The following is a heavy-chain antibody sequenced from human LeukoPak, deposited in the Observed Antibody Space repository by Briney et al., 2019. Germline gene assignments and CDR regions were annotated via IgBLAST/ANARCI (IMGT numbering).Heavy chain of an antibody. V-gene: IGHV3-21*01. J-gene: IGHJ5*02. CDR3: ARDTLVTSTNWFDP. CDR2: ISGPGTLK. Sequence: PGGSLRLSCAGSGFTFSDYAMNWVRQAPGKGLEWGSVISGPGTLKSYADAVKGRFTISRDNRKKSLYLQMNSLRAEDTAVYYCARDTLVTSTNWFDPWGQGTLVTVSS. CDR1: GFTFSDYA. D-gene: IGHD2-21*02.